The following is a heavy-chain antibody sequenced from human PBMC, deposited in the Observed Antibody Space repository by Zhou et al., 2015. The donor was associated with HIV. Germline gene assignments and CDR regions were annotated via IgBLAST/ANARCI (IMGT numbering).Heavy chain of an antibody. J-gene: IGHJ6*02. CDR2: IYSGGNT. D-gene: IGHD3-3*01. CDR3: AREHDYDFSRNYYYGMDL. V-gene: IGHV3-53*01. Sequence: EVQLVESGGGLMQPGGSLRLSCAVSELTVSGNYMSWVRQAPGKGLEWVSGIYSGGNTHYAASVKGRFTISRDNAKNSLYLQMNSLRAEDTAVYYCAREHDYDFSRNYYYGMDLWGQGTTVTVSS. CDR1: ELTVSGNY.